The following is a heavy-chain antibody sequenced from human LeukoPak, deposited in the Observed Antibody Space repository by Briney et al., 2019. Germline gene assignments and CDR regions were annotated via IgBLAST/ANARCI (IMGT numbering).Heavy chain of an antibody. V-gene: IGHV3-23*01. CDR2: ISGSGGST. J-gene: IGHJ4*02. Sequence: GGSLRLSCAASGFTFSSYAMSWVRQAPGKGLEGGSAISGSGGSTYYADSVKGRFTISRDNSKNTLYLQMNSLRAEDTAVYYCAKDGHYYDSSGYSDYWGQGTLVTVSS. D-gene: IGHD3-22*01. CDR3: AKDGHYYDSSGYSDY. CDR1: GFTFSSYA.